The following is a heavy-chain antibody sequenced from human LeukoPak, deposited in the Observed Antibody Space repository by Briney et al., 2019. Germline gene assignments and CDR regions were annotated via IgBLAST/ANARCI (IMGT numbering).Heavy chain of an antibody. J-gene: IGHJ4*02. V-gene: IGHV4-38-2*01. Sequence: SETLSLTCAVSGYSISSGYYWGWIRQPPGKGLEWIGSIYHSGSTHYNPSLKSRVTISVDTSKNQFSLKLSSVTAADTAVYYCARHATMGYCSSTSCWGFDYWGQGTLVTVSS. D-gene: IGHD2-2*01. CDR3: ARHATMGYCSSTSCWGFDY. CDR1: GYSISSGYY. CDR2: IYHSGST.